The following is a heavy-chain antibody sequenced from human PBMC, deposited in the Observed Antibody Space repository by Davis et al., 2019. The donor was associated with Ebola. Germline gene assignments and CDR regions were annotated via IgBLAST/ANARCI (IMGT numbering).Heavy chain of an antibody. Sequence: MPSETLSLTCTVSGGSISSSSYYWGWLRQPPGKGLEWIGSIYYSGSTYYNPSLKSRVTISVDTSKNQFSLKLSSVTAADTAVYYCARHDCSSTSCYSNWFDPWGQGTLVTVSS. CDR1: GGSISSSSYY. CDR2: IYYSGST. V-gene: IGHV4-39*01. D-gene: IGHD2-2*02. CDR3: ARHDCSSTSCYSNWFDP. J-gene: IGHJ5*02.